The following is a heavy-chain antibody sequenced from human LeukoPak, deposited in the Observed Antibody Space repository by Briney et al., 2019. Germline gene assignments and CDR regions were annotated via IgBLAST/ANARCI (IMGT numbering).Heavy chain of an antibody. V-gene: IGHV3-73*01. J-gene: IGHJ3*02. CDR3: TTATFSFDI. CDR1: GFSFSGSA. CDR2: IRSKANSYAT. Sequence: GGSLKLSCAASGFSFSGSAMHWVRQASGKGLEWVGRIRSKANSYATAYAASVKGRFTISRDDSKNTAYLQMNRLKTEDTAVYYCTTATFSFDIWGQGTMVTASS.